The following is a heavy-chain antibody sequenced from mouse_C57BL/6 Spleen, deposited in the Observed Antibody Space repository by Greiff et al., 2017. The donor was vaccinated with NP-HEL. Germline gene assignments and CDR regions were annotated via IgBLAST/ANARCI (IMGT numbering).Heavy chain of an antibody. Sequence: EVMLVESGGGLVKPGGSLKLSCAASGFTFSDYGMHWVRQAPEKGLEWVAYISSGSSTIYYADTVKGRFTISRDNAKNTLFLQMTSLRSEDTAMYYCARYPDFFFAYWGQGTLVTVSA. J-gene: IGHJ3*01. V-gene: IGHV5-17*01. CDR3: ARYPDFFFAY. CDR1: GFTFSDYG. CDR2: ISSGSSTI.